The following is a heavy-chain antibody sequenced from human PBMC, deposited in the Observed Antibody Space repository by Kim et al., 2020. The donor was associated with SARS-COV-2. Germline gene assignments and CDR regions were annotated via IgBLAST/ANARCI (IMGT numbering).Heavy chain of an antibody. Sequence: AQKFQGRVTITADKSTSTAYMELSSLRSEDTAVYYCARGESEIAGGNRKFDYWGQGTLVTVSS. J-gene: IGHJ4*02. V-gene: IGHV1-69*04. CDR3: ARGESEIAGGNRKFDY. D-gene: IGHD2-15*01.